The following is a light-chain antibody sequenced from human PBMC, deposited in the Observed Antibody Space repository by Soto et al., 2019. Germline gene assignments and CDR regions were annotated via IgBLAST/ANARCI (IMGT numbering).Light chain of an antibody. CDR1: QSFSSSY. CDR3: QQYNNWPPWT. J-gene: IGKJ1*01. CDR2: GAS. Sequence: IVLTQSPGILSLSPGERATLSCRASQSFSSSYLAWYQQKPGQAPRLVIFGASTRATGIPDRFSGSGSGTDFTLTISSLQSEDFAVYYCQQYNNWPPWTFGQGTKVDIK. V-gene: IGKV3-20*01.